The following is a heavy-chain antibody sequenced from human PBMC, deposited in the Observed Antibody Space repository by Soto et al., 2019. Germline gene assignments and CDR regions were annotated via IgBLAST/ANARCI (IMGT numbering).Heavy chain of an antibody. CDR2: ISAHNGNT. CDR3: ARGRYGDY. J-gene: IGHJ4*02. Sequence: QVHLVQSGAEVKKPGASVKVSCKGSGYAFTTYGITWVRQAPGQGLEWMGWISAHNGNTNYAQKLQGRVTVTRDTCTSTAYMELRSLRSDATAVYYCARGRYGDYWGEGALVTVSS. CDR1: GYAFTTYG. V-gene: IGHV1-18*01. D-gene: IGHD1-1*01.